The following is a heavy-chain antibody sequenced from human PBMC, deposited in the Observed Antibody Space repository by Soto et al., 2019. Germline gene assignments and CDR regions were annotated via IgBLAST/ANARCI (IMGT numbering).Heavy chain of an antibody. CDR3: ARGGLRAYWIDP. D-gene: IGHD4-17*01. CDR2: INGDGSGT. Sequence: EVQLVESGGGLVQPGGSLRLSCAASGFTFSNYWIHWVRQVPGEGLVWLSRINGDGSGTNYADSVKGRFTISRDNAKKTVYVQMNSLRAEDTAVYYCARGGLRAYWIDPWGQGTLVTVSS. V-gene: IGHV3-74*01. J-gene: IGHJ5*02. CDR1: GFTFSNYW.